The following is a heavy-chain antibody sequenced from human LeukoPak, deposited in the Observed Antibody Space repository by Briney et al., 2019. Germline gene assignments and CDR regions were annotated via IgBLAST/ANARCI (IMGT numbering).Heavy chain of an antibody. CDR2: ISYDGSNK. Sequence: GRSLRLSCAASGFTFSSYGMHWVRQAPGKGLEWVAVISYDGSNKYYADSVKGRFTISRDNSKNTLYLQMNSLRAEDTAVYYCAKRSDRQWLVLNSGDAFDIWGQGTMVTVSS. CDR3: AKRSDRQWLVLNSGDAFDI. CDR1: GFTFSSYG. V-gene: IGHV3-30*18. D-gene: IGHD6-19*01. J-gene: IGHJ3*02.